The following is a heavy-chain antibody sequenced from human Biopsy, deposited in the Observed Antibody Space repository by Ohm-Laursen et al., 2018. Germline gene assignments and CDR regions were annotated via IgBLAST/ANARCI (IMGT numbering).Heavy chain of an antibody. D-gene: IGHD2-2*01. CDR3: ARDVKRYCSGTSCYSGYFGMDV. V-gene: IGHV4-59*11. Sequence: SQTLSLTCTVSGGSFTGHYWSWIRQPPGKGLERIGDVYYSGTTNYNPSLKSRLTISVDTSKNQFSLNLNSVTAADTAVYFCARDVKRYCSGTSCYSGYFGMDVWGQGTTVTVS. CDR1: GGSFTGHY. J-gene: IGHJ6*02. CDR2: VYYSGTT.